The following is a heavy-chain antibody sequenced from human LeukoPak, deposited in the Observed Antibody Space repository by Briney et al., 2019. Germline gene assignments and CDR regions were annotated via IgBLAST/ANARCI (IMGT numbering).Heavy chain of an antibody. D-gene: IGHD6-19*01. J-gene: IGHJ4*02. V-gene: IGHV4-30-4*08. CDR2: IYYSGST. CDR3: AVLAVAGFFDY. Sequence: PSQTLSLTCTVSGGSISSGDYYWSWIRRPPGKGLEWIGYIYYSGSTYYNPSLKSRVTISVDTSKNQFSLKLSSVTAADTAVYYCAVLAVAGFFDYWGQGTLVTVSS. CDR1: GGSISSGDYY.